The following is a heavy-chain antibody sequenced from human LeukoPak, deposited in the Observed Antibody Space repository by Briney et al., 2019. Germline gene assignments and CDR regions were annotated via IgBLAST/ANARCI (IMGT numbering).Heavy chain of an antibody. J-gene: IGHJ4*02. V-gene: IGHV3-21*01. CDR3: ARDRKQGAAAGPLTH. Sequence: GGSLRLSCAASGFTFSSYSMNWVRQAPGKGLEWVSSISSSSSYIYYADSVKGRFTISRDNAKNSLYLQMNSLRAEDTAVYYCARDRKQGAAAGPLTHWGQGTLVTVSS. D-gene: IGHD6-13*01. CDR2: ISSSSSYI. CDR1: GFTFSSYS.